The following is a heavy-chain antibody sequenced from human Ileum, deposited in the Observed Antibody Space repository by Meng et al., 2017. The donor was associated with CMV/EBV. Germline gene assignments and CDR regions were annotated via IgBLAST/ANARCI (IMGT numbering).Heavy chain of an antibody. Sequence: QVPLQESGPSLGKPAQTLSLTCTVSDGPIATDIFHWSWVRLTPGKGMEWIAFIHHSGRTSYNPSLKSRFTISVDTSNNQFSLTVTSVTAADTAVYYCARASPQRRFLSYWGQGTLVTVSS. V-gene: IGHV4-30-4*01. D-gene: IGHD3-3*01. J-gene: IGHJ4*02. CDR1: DGPIATDIFH. CDR2: IHHSGRT. CDR3: ARASPQRRFLSY.